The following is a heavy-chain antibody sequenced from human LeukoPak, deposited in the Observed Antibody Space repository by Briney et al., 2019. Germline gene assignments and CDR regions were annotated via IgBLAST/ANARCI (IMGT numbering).Heavy chain of an antibody. CDR1: GFTFSSYG. Sequence: GGSLRLSCAASGFTFSSYGMHWVRQAPGKGLEWVAVISYDGGNKYYADSVKGRFTISGDNSKNTLYLQMNSLRAEDTAVYYCASVGVAGGVYFDYWGQGTLVTVSS. V-gene: IGHV3-30*03. CDR2: ISYDGGNK. J-gene: IGHJ4*02. D-gene: IGHD6-19*01. CDR3: ASVGVAGGVYFDY.